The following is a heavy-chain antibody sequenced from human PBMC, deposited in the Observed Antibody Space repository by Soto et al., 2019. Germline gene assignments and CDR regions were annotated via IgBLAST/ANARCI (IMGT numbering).Heavy chain of an antibody. V-gene: IGHV5-51*07. D-gene: IGHD1-1*01. Sequence: GESLKISCKGSEYSFSSHWIAWVHQMPGKGLEWMGTIYPGDSDTRYSPSFEGRVSMSADETISTAYLQWGSLQASDTAIYYCARGDTWSSYWNFDLWGRGTLVTVSS. CDR1: EYSFSSHW. CDR3: ARGDTWSSYWNFDL. J-gene: IGHJ2*01. CDR2: IYPGDSDT.